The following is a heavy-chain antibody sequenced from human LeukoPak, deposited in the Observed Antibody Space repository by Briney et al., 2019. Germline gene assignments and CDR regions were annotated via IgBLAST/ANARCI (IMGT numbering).Heavy chain of an antibody. D-gene: IGHD2-21*01. J-gene: IGHJ4*02. Sequence: PGGSLRLSCAASGFSFNNYVMGWVRQAPGKGLEWVSAISGDGARTYYADSVKGRFTISRDNSKNTLDLQMNSLRAEDTAIYYCAKPVVVITFRFDSWGQGSLVTVSS. CDR2: ISGDGART. CDR3: AKPVVVITFRFDS. CDR1: GFSFNNYV. V-gene: IGHV3-23*01.